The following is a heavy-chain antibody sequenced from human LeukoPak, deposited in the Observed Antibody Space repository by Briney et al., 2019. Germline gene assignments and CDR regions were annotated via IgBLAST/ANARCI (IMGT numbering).Heavy chain of an antibody. Sequence: SETLSLTCAVYGGSFSGYYWNWIRQPPGEGLEWIGEINHTGSTNYNPSLKSRVTISVDTSKNQFSLKLTSVTAADTAVYYCASVMIMFGGVITSYFDYWGQGTLVTVSS. CDR3: ASVMIMFGGVITSYFDY. J-gene: IGHJ4*02. CDR2: INHTGST. D-gene: IGHD3-16*02. CDR1: GGSFSGYY. V-gene: IGHV4-34*01.